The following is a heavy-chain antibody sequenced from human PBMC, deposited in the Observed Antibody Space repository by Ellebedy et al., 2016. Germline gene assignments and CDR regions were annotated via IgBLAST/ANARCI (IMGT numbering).Heavy chain of an antibody. CDR2: VNTFSGNT. CDR3: AKTSGWGYGEN. Sequence: ASVKVSXXASGYTFTTSSITWVRQVPGQGLEWMGFVNTFSGNTKFAQKFQGRVSMTTDSSTHTAYMDLRSLRSDDTAMYYCAKTSGWGYGENWGQGTLVTVSS. D-gene: IGHD3-10*01. V-gene: IGHV1-18*04. CDR1: GYTFTTSS. J-gene: IGHJ4*02.